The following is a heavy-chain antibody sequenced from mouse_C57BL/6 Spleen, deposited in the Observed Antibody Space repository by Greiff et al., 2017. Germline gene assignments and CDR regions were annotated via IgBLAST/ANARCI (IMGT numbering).Heavy chain of an antibody. V-gene: IGHV1-81*01. D-gene: IGHD1-1*01. CDR2: IYPRSGNT. Sequence: VQLQQSGAELARPGASVKLSCKASGYTFTSYGISWVKQRTGQGLEWIGEIYPRSGNTYYNEKFKGKATLTADKSSSTAYMELRSLTSEDSAVYFCARWGTTVVEYYFDYWGQGTTLTVSS. J-gene: IGHJ2*01. CDR1: GYTFTSYG. CDR3: ARWGTTVVEYYFDY.